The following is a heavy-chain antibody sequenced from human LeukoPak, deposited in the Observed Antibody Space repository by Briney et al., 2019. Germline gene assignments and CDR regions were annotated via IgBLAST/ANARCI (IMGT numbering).Heavy chain of an antibody. CDR2: ISTYNGDT. J-gene: IGHJ4*02. V-gene: IGHV1-18*01. CDR3: ARDHNWVVDY. Sequence: GASVKVSCKASGYTFTSYGIRWVRQAPGHGLEWMGWISTYNGDTNYAQKLQGRVTMTTDTSTSTAYMALRSLRSDDTAVYYCARDHNWVVDYWGQGTLVTVSS. D-gene: IGHD1-1*01. CDR1: GYTFTSYG.